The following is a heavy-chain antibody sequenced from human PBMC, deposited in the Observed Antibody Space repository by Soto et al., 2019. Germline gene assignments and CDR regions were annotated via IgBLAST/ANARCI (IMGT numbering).Heavy chain of an antibody. J-gene: IGHJ4*02. CDR3: ARDNLAFQGAFDL. D-gene: IGHD3-16*01. Sequence: VQLVQSGGGPVKPGGSLRLSCAASGFIFSDFQLNWVRQAPGRGLEWLSSITGTSAFTHYAGSIEGRFTISRDNPNNLLFLQMDNLRPEDTAVYHCARDNLAFQGAFDLWGQGTLVTVSS. CDR2: ITGTSAFT. V-gene: IGHV3-21*02. CDR1: GFIFSDFQ.